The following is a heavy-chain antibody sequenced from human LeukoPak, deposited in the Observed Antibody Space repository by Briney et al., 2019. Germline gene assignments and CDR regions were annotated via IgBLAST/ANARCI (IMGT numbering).Heavy chain of an antibody. D-gene: IGHD6-25*01. V-gene: IGHV4-59*08. CDR1: GGSLSGYY. CDR3: ARLPYSSGLIAYWYFHL. Sequence: SETLSPTCTVFGGSLSGYYWGWIRQPPGKGLEWIGYISYTGSTNYYPSLKSRVTISVDTSKNQFSLKLSSVTAADTAVYYCARLPYSSGLIAYWYFHLWGRGTLVTVSS. J-gene: IGHJ2*01. CDR2: ISYTGST.